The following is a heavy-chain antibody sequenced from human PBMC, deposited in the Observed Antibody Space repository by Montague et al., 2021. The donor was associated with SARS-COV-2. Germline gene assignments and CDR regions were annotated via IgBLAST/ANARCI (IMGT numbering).Heavy chain of an antibody. CDR3: ARESRLKYLEWSGSRYDYYGMDV. J-gene: IGHJ6*02. Sequence: SETLSLTCTVSGGSIGAYYWSWIRQPPGKGPEWIAYISSNGTTNYNPSLKSRITVSVDTSRNQLSLKLSSVTAADSAVYYCARESRLKYLEWSGSRYDYYGMDVWGQGTTVTVSS. CDR1: GGSIGAYY. CDR2: ISSNGTT. D-gene: IGHD3-3*01. V-gene: IGHV4-59*01.